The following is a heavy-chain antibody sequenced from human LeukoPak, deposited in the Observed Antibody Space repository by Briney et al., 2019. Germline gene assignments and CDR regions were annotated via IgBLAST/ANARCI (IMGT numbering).Heavy chain of an antibody. Sequence: GGSLRLSCAASGFTFDDYGMSWVRHAPGKGLEWVSGINWNGGSTGYADSVKGRFTISRDNAKNSLYLQMNSLRAEDTALYYCARGPYVWGSYRPFDAFDIWGQGTMVTASS. V-gene: IGHV3-20*04. CDR3: ARGPYVWGSYRPFDAFDI. J-gene: IGHJ3*02. CDR1: GFTFDDYG. D-gene: IGHD3-16*02. CDR2: INWNGGST.